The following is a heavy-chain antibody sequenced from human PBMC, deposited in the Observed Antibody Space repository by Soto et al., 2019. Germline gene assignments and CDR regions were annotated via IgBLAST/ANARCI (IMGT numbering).Heavy chain of an antibody. Sequence: EVQLVESGGGLVKPGGSLRLSCAASGFTFSSYSMNWVRQAPGKGLEWVSSISSSSSYIYYADSVKGRFTISRDNAKNSLYLQMNSLRAEDTAVYYCARAGNTYGDYYYYYYMDVWGKGTTVTVSS. J-gene: IGHJ6*03. CDR3: ARAGNTYGDYYYYYYMDV. CDR1: GFTFSSYS. CDR2: ISSSSSYI. D-gene: IGHD4-17*01. V-gene: IGHV3-21*01.